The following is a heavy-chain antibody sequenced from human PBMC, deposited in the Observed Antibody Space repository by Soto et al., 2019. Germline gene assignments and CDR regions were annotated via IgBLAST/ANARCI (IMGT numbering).Heavy chain of an antibody. CDR3: AIGSTYSGEFEF. Sequence: QVQLVQSGAEAKKPGSSVKVSCKASGGTFSSYSITWVRQAPGQGLEWMGGFVPLVGTANYAQKFQGRLTITAGESASTAYMDLSSLRSDDTAIYYCAIGSTYSGEFEFWGQGSLVTVSS. V-gene: IGHV1-69*01. J-gene: IGHJ4*02. CDR2: FVPLVGTA. D-gene: IGHD1-26*01. CDR1: GGTFSSYS.